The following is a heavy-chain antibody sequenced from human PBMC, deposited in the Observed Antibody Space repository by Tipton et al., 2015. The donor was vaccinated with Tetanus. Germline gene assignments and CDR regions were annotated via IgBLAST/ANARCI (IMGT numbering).Heavy chain of an antibody. CDR2: IYYSGST. V-gene: IGHV4-59*01. Sequence: TLSLTCTVSGGSISRYYWSWIRQPPGEGLEWIGYIYYSGSTNYNPSLKSRVTISVDTSKNQFSLKLSSVTAADTAVYYCARVEQQLEFDSWGQGTLVPVSS. CDR1: GGSISRYY. D-gene: IGHD6-13*01. CDR3: ARVEQQLEFDS. J-gene: IGHJ4*02.